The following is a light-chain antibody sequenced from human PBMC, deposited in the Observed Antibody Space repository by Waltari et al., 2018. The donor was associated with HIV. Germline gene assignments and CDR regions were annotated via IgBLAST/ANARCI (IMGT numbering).Light chain of an antibody. V-gene: IGLV2-8*01. J-gene: IGLJ3*02. CDR1: SSDIGAYDF. Sequence: QSALTQPPSASGSLGQSVTISCTGSSSDIGAYDFVSWFQHHPHSAPKLLLYEVTRRPSTVSARFSGSRSGNTAFLTVAGLQPDDEATYFCSSYGDSLRVLFGGGTNVTVL. CDR3: SSYGDSLRVL. CDR2: EVT.